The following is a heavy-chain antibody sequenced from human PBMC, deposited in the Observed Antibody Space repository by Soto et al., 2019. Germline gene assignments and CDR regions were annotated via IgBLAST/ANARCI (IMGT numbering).Heavy chain of an antibody. V-gene: IGHV3-7*01. J-gene: IGHJ4*02. CDR3: LSGRGY. CDR2: IKPDGSEK. CDR1: GFTFSSYW. Sequence: EVQLVESGGGLVQPGGSLRLSCTASGFTFSSYWMNWVRQAPGKGLEWVANIKPDGSEKNYVDSLKGRFTISRDNAKNSQFLQMNSLSVEDTAVYYCLSGRGYWGQGTLVTVSS.